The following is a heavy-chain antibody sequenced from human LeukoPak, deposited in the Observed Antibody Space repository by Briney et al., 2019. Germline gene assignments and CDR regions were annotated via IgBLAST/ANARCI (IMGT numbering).Heavy chain of an antibody. J-gene: IGHJ6*02. CDR2: IYSGGST. D-gene: IGHD6-19*01. V-gene: IGHV3-53*01. CDR3: ARAGSGWYKGTYYYYGMDV. CDR1: GFTVSSNY. Sequence: HSGGSLRLSCAASGFTVSSNYMSWVRQAPGKGLEWVSVIYSGGSTYYADSVKGRFTISRDNSKNTLYLQMNSLRAEDTAVYYCARAGSGWYKGTYYYYGMDVWGQGTTVTVSS.